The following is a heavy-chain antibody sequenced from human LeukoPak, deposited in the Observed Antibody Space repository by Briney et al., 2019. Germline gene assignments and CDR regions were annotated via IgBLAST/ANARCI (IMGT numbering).Heavy chain of an antibody. D-gene: IGHD3-22*01. J-gene: IGHJ4*02. V-gene: IGHV1-69*13. CDR2: IIPIFGTA. CDR3: ASLPDYYDSSGHPDY. Sequence: ASVKVSCKASGGAFSSYAISWVRQAPGQGLEWMGGIIPIFGTANYAQKFQGRVTITADESTSTAYMELSSLRSEDTAVYYCASLPDYYDSSGHPDYWGQGTLVTVSS. CDR1: GGAFSSYA.